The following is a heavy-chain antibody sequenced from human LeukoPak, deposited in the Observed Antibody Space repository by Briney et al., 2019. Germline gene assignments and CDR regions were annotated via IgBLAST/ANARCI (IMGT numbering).Heavy chain of an antibody. V-gene: IGHV1-46*01. CDR2: INPSGSST. Sequence: ASVKVSCKASGYAFTRHYMHWVRQAPGQGLEWMGLINPSGSSTIYAQKFQGRVTMTRDMSTSTDYMELSSLRSEDTAVYYCARDGGYCSGGSCNRGAFDIWGQGTMVTVSS. CDR3: ARDGGYCSGGSCNRGAFDI. CDR1: GYAFTRHY. D-gene: IGHD2-15*01. J-gene: IGHJ3*02.